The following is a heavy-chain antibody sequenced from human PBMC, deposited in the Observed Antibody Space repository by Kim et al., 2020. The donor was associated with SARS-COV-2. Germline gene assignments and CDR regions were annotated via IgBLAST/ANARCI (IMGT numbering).Heavy chain of an antibody. D-gene: IGHD3-16*01. CDR3: SRLGGGGTYPRDRGGDN. CDR1: GFTFSSYW. J-gene: IGHJ5*01. V-gene: IGHV3-7*01. CDR2: IKEDGSEK. Sequence: GGSLRLSCAASGFTFSSYWMGWVRQAPGKGLEWVANIKEDGSEKYYVDSVKGRFTISRDNAENSLSLQMNSLRADDAAIYYCSRLGGGGTYPRDRGGDN.